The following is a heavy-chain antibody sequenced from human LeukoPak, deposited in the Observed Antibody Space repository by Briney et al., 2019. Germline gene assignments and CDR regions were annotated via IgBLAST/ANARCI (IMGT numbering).Heavy chain of an antibody. CDR2: IKQDGSEK. Sequence: GGSLRLSCAASGFTFSTFWTSWVRQVPGKGLEWVANIKQDGSEKFYVDSVKGRFTISRDNAKNSLYLQLNSLRAEDTAVYYCARETGVTYNSDWWFYFDFWGQGTLVTVSS. J-gene: IGHJ4*02. CDR3: ARETGVTYNSDWWFYFDF. D-gene: IGHD2-8*02. V-gene: IGHV3-7*04. CDR1: GFTFSTFW.